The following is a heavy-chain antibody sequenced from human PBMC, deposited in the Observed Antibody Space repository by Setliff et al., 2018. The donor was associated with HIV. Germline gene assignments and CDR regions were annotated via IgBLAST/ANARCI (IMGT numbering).Heavy chain of an antibody. CDR3: ARGAESPTCYFDL. Sequence: SETLSLTCTVSGGSINSGTYYWSWIRQPAGKGLEWIGRVYNSRSANYNPSLTSRVTMSVDTSKNQFSLNLNSLTAADPAIYYCARGAESPTCYFDLLGRGTLGTGSA. CDR1: GGSINSGTYY. CDR2: VYNSRSA. J-gene: IGHJ2*01. V-gene: IGHV4-61*02.